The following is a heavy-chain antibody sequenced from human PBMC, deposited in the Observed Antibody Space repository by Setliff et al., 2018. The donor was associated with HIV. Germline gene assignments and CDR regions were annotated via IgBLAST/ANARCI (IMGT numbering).Heavy chain of an antibody. Sequence: SETLRLSCAASGFTFSSYWMSWVRQPPGKGLEWIGYVFYTGSTTYSPSLKSRLTISVDTSQHQFSLKLTSVTAADTAVYYCARQVPIPGVAVTPIDFWGQGILVTVSS. CDR1: GFTFSSYW. V-gene: IGHV4-59*08. D-gene: IGHD3-22*01. J-gene: IGHJ4*02. CDR3: ARQVPIPGVAVTPIDF. CDR2: VFYTGST.